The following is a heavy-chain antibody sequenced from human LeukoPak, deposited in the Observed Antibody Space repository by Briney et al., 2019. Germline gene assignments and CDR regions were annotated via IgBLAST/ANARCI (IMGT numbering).Heavy chain of an antibody. CDR3: ARGLGSGSNMFDP. Sequence: TSETLSLTCAVYGGSFSGYYWSWIRQPPAKGLEWIGEINHSGSTNYNPSLKSRVTISVDTSKNQFSLKLSSVTAADTAVYYCARGLGSGSNMFDPWGQGTLVTVSS. D-gene: IGHD6-19*01. J-gene: IGHJ5*02. V-gene: IGHV4-34*01. CDR1: GGSFSGYY. CDR2: INHSGST.